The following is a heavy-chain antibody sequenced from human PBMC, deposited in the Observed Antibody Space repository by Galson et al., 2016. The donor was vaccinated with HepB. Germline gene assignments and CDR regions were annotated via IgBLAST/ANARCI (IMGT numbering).Heavy chain of an antibody. CDR3: ARHTRFCSGLSCRQRGFDP. CDR1: GYSFINYW. CDR2: IYAADSDT. Sequence: QSGAEVKEPGESLKISCEGSGYSFINYWIAWVRQMPGKGLEWMGIIYAADSDTRYSPSFQGQVTISVDKSISTAYLQWTSLKASDTAIYCCARHTRFCSGLSCRQRGFDPWGQGTLVTAS. V-gene: IGHV5-51*01. J-gene: IGHJ5*02. D-gene: IGHD2-15*01.